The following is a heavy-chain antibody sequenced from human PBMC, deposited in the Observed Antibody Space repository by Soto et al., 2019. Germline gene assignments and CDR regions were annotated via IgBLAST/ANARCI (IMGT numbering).Heavy chain of an antibody. V-gene: IGHV3-23*01. CDR2: ISGSGGST. J-gene: IGHJ4*02. CDR1: GFTFSSYA. CDR3: AKGLAAEGYFDY. Sequence: GGSLRLSCAASGFTFSSYAMSWVRQAPGKGLEWASAISGSGGSTYYADSVKGRFTISRDNSKNTLYLQMNSLRAEDTAVYYCAKGLAAEGYFDYWGQGTLVTVSS.